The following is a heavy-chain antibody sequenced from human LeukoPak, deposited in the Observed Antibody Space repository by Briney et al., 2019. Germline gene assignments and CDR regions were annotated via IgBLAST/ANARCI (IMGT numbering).Heavy chain of an antibody. J-gene: IGHJ4*02. D-gene: IGHD5-12*01. CDR1: GYTFTGYY. Sequence: ASVKVSCKASGYTFTGYYMHWVRQAPGQGLEWMGWINPNSGGTNYAQKFQGRVTMTRDTSISTAYMELSRLGSDDTAVYYCAREGRNIVATTTEFDYWGQGTLVTVSS. V-gene: IGHV1-2*02. CDR3: AREGRNIVATTTEFDY. CDR2: INPNSGGT.